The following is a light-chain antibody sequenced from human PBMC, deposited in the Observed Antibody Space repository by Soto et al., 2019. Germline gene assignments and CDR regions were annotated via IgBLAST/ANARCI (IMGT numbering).Light chain of an antibody. V-gene: IGLV2-14*01. CDR1: SSDVGGYDY. CDR2: EVS. Sequence: QSALTQPASVSGSPGQSITISCTGTSSDVGGYDYVSWYQLHPGKAPKLMVFEVSNRPSGVSYRFSGSKSGNTASLTISGLQAEDEADYFCSSYSTSFFYVFGTGTKVTVL. CDR3: SSYSTSFFYV. J-gene: IGLJ1*01.